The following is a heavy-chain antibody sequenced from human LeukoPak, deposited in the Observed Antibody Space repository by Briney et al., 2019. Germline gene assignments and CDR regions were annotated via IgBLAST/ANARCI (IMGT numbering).Heavy chain of an antibody. V-gene: IGHV3-20*04. CDR3: ARDRGWLQYIDY. J-gene: IGHJ4*02. CDR2: INWNGGNT. D-gene: IGHD5-24*01. CDR1: GFTFGDYG. Sequence: GGSLRLSCAASGFTFGDYGMSWVRQAPGKGLEWVSSINWNGGNTAIADSVKGRFTISRDTAKDSLYLQLNSLRAEDTALYYCARDRGWLQYIDYWGQGTLVTVSS.